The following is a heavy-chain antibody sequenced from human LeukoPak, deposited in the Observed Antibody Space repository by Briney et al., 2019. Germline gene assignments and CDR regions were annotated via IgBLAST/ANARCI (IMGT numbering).Heavy chain of an antibody. Sequence: PGGSLRLSCAAPGFTFSTYWMHWVRKAPGKGLVWVSRIKSDGSTNYAASVKGRFTISRDNAKNTASLQRNSLRPEDTAVYYCARAPSEIGGYYPEYFRHWGQGTLVTVSS. D-gene: IGHD3-22*01. CDR1: GFTFSTYW. J-gene: IGHJ1*01. V-gene: IGHV3-74*01. CDR3: ARAPSEIGGYYPEYFRH. CDR2: IKSDGST.